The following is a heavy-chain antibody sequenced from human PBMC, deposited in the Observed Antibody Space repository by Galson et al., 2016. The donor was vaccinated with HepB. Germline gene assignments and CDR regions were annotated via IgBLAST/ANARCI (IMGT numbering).Heavy chain of an antibody. Sequence: SLRLSCAASGFNFNNYWMSWVRQAPGKGLEWVADIKRDGSKKNYVDSVKGRFTISRDSANYSLSMQMNSLRAEDTAIYFCARGSLTAAGLVYWGQGTLVTV. V-gene: IGHV3-7*03. CDR1: GFNFNNYW. CDR3: ARGSLTAAGLVY. J-gene: IGHJ4*02. D-gene: IGHD6-13*01. CDR2: IKRDGSKK.